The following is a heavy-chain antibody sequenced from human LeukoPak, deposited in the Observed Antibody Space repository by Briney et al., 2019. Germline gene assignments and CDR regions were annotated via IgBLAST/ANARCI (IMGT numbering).Heavy chain of an antibody. Sequence: SETLSLTCAVSGGSISNYHWSWIRQPPGKGLEWIGYIYNRGTTVYNPSLRSRVTVSVHTSKNQFSLKLSSVTAADTAVYYCARRMYYYDSSGYGGYWLDPWGQGTLVTVSS. CDR3: ARRMYYYDSSGYGGYWLDP. D-gene: IGHD3-22*01. CDR1: GGSISNYH. V-gene: IGHV4-59*12. CDR2: IYNRGTT. J-gene: IGHJ5*02.